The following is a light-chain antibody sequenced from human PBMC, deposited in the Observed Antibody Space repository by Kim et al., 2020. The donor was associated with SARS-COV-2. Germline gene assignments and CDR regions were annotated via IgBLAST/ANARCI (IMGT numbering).Light chain of an antibody. J-gene: IGLJ3*02. V-gene: IGLV1-47*01. Sequence: GQRVTISCSGSSSSIGSNYVYWYQQFPGTAPKLLIYRNNQRPSGVPDRFSGSKSGTSASLAISGLRSEDEADYYCAAWDGSLNGWVFGGGTQLTVL. CDR2: RNN. CDR3: AAWDGSLNGWV. CDR1: SSSIGSNY.